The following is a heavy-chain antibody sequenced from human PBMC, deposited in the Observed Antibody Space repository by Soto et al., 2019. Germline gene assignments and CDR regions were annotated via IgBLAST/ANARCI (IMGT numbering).Heavy chain of an antibody. CDR3: AREEYYYGSGAFVDY. Sequence: QVQLVQSGAEVKKPGSSVKVSCKASGGTFSSYTISWMRQAPGQGLEWMGRIIPILGIANYAQKFQGRVTITADKSTSTAYMELSSLRSEDTAVSYCAREEYYYGSGAFVDYWGQGTLVTVSS. D-gene: IGHD3-10*01. V-gene: IGHV1-69*08. J-gene: IGHJ4*02. CDR2: IIPILGIA. CDR1: GGTFSSYT.